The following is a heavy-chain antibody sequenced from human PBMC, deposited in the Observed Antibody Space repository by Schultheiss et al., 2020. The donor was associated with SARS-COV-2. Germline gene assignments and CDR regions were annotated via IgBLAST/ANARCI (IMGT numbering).Heavy chain of an antibody. J-gene: IGHJ3*02. CDR1: GGSISSSNW. D-gene: IGHD3-16*01. CDR2: IYHSGST. Sequence: SETLSLTCAVSGGSISSSNWWSWVRQPPGKGLEWIGEIYHSGSTNYNPSLKSRVTISVDKSKNQFSLMLSSVTAADTAVYYCARAAGLRRHDYVYDIWGQGTMVTVS. CDR3: ARAAGLRRHDYVYDI. V-gene: IGHV4-4*02.